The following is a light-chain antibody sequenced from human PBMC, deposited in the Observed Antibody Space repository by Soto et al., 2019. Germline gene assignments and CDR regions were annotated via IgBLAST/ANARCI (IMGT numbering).Light chain of an antibody. J-gene: IGLJ2*01. V-gene: IGLV4-69*01. CDR3: QTWGSYVI. CDR1: SGHSSYA. CDR2: LNSDGSH. Sequence: QPELTQSPSASASLGASVKLTCTLSSGHSSYAIAWHQQQPEKGPRYLMKLNSDGSHSKGDGIPDRFSGSSSGAERYLTISSLQSEDEADYYCQTWGSYVIFGGGTQLTVL.